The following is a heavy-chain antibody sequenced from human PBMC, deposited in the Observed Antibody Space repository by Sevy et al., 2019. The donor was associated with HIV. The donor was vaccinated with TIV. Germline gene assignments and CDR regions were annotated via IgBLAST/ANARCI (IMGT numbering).Heavy chain of an antibody. Sequence: ASVKVSCKASGDTFSTYGLSWVRQAPGQGLEWMGGITPIFGTPNYAQKFQGRVTITADESAGTAYMELSSLRSEDTALYYCARGGGVATTGDHDAFDIWGHGTLVTVSS. V-gene: IGHV1-69*13. CDR3: ARGGGVATTGDHDAFDI. J-gene: IGHJ3*02. D-gene: IGHD1-1*01. CDR1: GDTFSTYG. CDR2: ITPIFGTP.